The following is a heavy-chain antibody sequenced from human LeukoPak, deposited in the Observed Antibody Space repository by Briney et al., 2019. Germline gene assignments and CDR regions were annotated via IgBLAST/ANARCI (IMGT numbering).Heavy chain of an antibody. D-gene: IGHD2-2*01. CDR3: ARARYANSFYVFDI. Sequence: SETLSLTCTVSGGSISSYYWSWIRLPPGKGLEWIGYLSKSGNTNYSPSLKSRVTIFGDTSKNQFFLKLSSVTAADTAVYYCARARYANSFYVFDIWGQGTLVTVSS. CDR1: GGSISSYY. J-gene: IGHJ3*02. V-gene: IGHV4-59*01. CDR2: LSKSGNT.